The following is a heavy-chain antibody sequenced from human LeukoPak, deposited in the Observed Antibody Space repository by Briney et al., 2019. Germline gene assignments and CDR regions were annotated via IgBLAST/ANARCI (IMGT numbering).Heavy chain of an antibody. Sequence: GGSLRLSCAASEFTFSSYGMHWVRQAPGKGLEWVASIRYDGTDKLYGDSVKGRFTISRDNSKNPLSLQMNSLRADDTAIYYCTRSGYRHPYHFESWGQGTLVIVSS. V-gene: IGHV3-30*02. D-gene: IGHD3-22*01. CDR3: TRSGYRHPYHFES. CDR1: EFTFSSYG. CDR2: IRYDGTDK. J-gene: IGHJ4*02.